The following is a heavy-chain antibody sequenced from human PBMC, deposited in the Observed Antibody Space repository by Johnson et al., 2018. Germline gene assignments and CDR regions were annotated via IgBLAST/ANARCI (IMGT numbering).Heavy chain of an antibody. V-gene: IGHV3-30-3*01. CDR1: GFTFSSYA. CDR2: ISYDGSNK. Sequence: QVQLVESGGGVVQPGRSXRLSCAASGFTFSSYAMHWVRQAPGKGLEWVAVISYDGSNKYYADSVKGRFTISRDNSKNTLYLQMNSLRAEDTAVYYCARDFGHMPTYYYYYMDVWGKGTTVTVSS. CDR3: ARDFGHMPTYYYYYMDV. D-gene: IGHD2-2*01. J-gene: IGHJ6*03.